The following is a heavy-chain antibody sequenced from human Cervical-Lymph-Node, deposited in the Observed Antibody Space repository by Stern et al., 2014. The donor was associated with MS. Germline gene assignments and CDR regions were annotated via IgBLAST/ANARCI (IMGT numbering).Heavy chain of an antibody. J-gene: IGHJ5*02. Sequence: EVQLVESGAGVKKPGESLKISCKSSGYDFGSQWIGWVRQMPGKGLEWVGIIYPGDSETRYSPSFQGQVNISVDKSIDTAYLQWSSLTASDTGMYFCARVDGGWFDLWCPGTLVTVSS. D-gene: IGHD2-15*01. V-gene: IGHV5-51*01. CDR2: IYPGDSET. CDR3: ARVDGGWFDL. CDR1: GYDFGSQW.